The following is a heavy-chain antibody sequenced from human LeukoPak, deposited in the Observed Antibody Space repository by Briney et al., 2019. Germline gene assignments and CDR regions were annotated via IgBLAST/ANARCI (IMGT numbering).Heavy chain of an antibody. CDR2: INHSGGT. CDR3: ARIGLIEMTRTESDFDY. J-gene: IGHJ4*02. Sequence: KPSETLSLTCAVYGGSFSGYYWSWIRQPPGKGLEWIGEINHSGGTNYNPSLKSRVTISVDTSKNQFSLKLSSVTAADTAVYYCARIGLIEMTRTESDFDYWGRGTLVTVSS. D-gene: IGHD5-24*01. V-gene: IGHV4-34*01. CDR1: GGSFSGYY.